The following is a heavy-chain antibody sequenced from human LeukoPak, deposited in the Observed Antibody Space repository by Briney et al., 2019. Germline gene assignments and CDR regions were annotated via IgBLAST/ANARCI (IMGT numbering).Heavy chain of an antibody. Sequence: SETLSLTCAVHGGSFSAYYWSWVRQPPGKGLEWIGEIYHSGSTNYNPSLKSRVTISVDTSKNQFSLKLSSVTAADTAVYYCARGGLPTYYYGSGSYGWFDPWGQGTLVTVSS. V-gene: IGHV4-34*01. CDR1: GGSFSAYY. D-gene: IGHD3-10*01. J-gene: IGHJ5*02. CDR3: ARGGLPTYYYGSGSYGWFDP. CDR2: IYHSGST.